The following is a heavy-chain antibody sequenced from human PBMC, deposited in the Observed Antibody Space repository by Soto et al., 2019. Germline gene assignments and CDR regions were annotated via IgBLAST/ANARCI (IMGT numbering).Heavy chain of an antibody. J-gene: IGHJ4*02. D-gene: IGHD3-10*01. V-gene: IGHV4-4*07. CDR3: AREGADSHYFFDS. CDR1: GRSMISYY. Sequence: SETLSLTCNVSGRSMISYYWSWIRQPAGKGLEWVGRIYTGGNTNYNPSLKSRVTMSVDTSKSQFSLSLTSVTAADTAVYYCAREGADSHYFFDSSGQGTLVTVSS. CDR2: IYTGGNT.